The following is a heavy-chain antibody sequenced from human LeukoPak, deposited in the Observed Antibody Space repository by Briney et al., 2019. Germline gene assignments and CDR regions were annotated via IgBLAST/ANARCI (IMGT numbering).Heavy chain of an antibody. CDR3: ATSTIRRDGYNLIDY. Sequence: ASVKVSCKVSGYTLTELPMHWVRQAPGKGLEWMGGFDPEDGETIYAQKFQGRVTMTEDTSTDTAYMELSSLRSEDTAVYYCATSTIRRDGYNLIDYWGQGTLVTVSS. CDR1: GYTLTELP. J-gene: IGHJ4*02. CDR2: FDPEDGET. D-gene: IGHD5-24*01. V-gene: IGHV1-24*01.